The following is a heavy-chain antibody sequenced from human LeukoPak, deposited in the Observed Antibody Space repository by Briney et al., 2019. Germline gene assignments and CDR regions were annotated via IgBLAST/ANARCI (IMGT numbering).Heavy chain of an antibody. CDR3: AREAAAGTFDY. V-gene: IGHV4-61*02. Sequence: SETLSLTCTVSGGSISSGSYYWSWIRQPAGKGLEWIGRIYTSGSTNYNPSLKSRVTISVDTSKNQLSLKLSSVTAADTAVYYCAREAAAGTFDYWGQGTLVTVSS. CDR1: GGSISSGSYY. CDR2: IYTSGST. D-gene: IGHD6-13*01. J-gene: IGHJ4*02.